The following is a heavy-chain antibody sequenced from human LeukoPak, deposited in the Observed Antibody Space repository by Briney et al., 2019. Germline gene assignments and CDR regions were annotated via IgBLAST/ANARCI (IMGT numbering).Heavy chain of an antibody. CDR1: GFTFSSYA. V-gene: IGHV3-23*01. J-gene: IGHJ4*02. Sequence: PGSPLRLSCAASGFTFSSYAISCVRPAPGKGLEWVSVISGSGGTTYSADSVSGRITFSGDNYKNTLYLQMNILTAEDTAYYYCAKDGKAYCGSDCYTPYDYWGQGTLVTVSS. D-gene: IGHD2-21*02. CDR2: ISGSGGTT. CDR3: AKDGKAYCGSDCYTPYDY.